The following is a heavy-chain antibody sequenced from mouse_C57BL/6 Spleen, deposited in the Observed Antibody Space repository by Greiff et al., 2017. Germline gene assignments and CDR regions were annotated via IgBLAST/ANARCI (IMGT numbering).Heavy chain of an antibody. J-gene: IGHJ4*01. V-gene: IGHV1-64*01. CDR1: GYTFTSYW. D-gene: IGHD2-1*01. Sequence: VQLQQPGAELVKPGASVKLSCKASGYTFTSYWMHWVKQRPGQGLEWIGMIHPNSGSTNYNEKFKSKATLTVDKSSSTAYMQLSSLTSEDSAVYYCARGGGGNYFYAMDYWGQGTSVTVSS. CDR2: IHPNSGST. CDR3: ARGGGGNYFYAMDY.